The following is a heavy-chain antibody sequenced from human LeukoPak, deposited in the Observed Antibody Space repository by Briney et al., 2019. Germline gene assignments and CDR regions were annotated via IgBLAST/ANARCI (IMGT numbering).Heavy chain of an antibody. J-gene: IGHJ4*02. CDR2: INPSGGST. CDR1: GYTFTSYD. V-gene: IGHV1-46*01. CDR3: ARGVVRGPPDY. D-gene: IGHD3-10*01. Sequence: GASVKVSCKASGYTFTSYDINWVRQAPGQGLEWMGIINPSGGSTSYAQKFQGRVTMTRDMSTSTVYMELSSLRSEDTAVYYCARGVVRGPPDYWGQGTLVTVSS.